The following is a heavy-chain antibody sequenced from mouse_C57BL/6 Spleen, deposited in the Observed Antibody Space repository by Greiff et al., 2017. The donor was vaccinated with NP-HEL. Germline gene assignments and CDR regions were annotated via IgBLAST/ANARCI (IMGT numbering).Heavy chain of an antibody. CDR1: GYAFTNYL. J-gene: IGHJ2*01. CDR2: INPGSGGT. Sequence: QVQLQQSGAELVRPGTSVKVSCKASGYAFTNYLIEWVKQRPGQGLEWIGVINPGSGGTNYNEKFKGKATLTADKSSSTAYMQLSSLTSEDSAVYYCARGHYGSSYDFDYWGQGTTLTVSS. V-gene: IGHV1-54*01. CDR3: ARGHYGSSYDFDY. D-gene: IGHD1-1*01.